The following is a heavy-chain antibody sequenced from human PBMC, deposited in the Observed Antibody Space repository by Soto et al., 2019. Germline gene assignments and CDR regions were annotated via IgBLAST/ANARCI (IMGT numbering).Heavy chain of an antibody. CDR1: GFTFSSYS. CDR3: ARHPERIAEIGWFDP. Sequence: TASGFTFSSYSMNWVRQAPGKGLEWVSYISSSSSTIYYADSVKGRFTISRDNAKNSLYLQMNSLRAEDTAVYYCARHPERIAEIGWFDPWGQGTRVTVSS. V-gene: IGHV3-48*01. D-gene: IGHD6-13*01. J-gene: IGHJ5*02. CDR2: ISSSSSTI.